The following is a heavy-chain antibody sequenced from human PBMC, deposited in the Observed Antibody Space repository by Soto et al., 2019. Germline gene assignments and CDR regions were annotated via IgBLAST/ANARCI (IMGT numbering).Heavy chain of an antibody. CDR1: GFIFSNFG. CDR3: VTELGGFEY. V-gene: IGHV3-30-3*01. CDR2: ISSDGTNK. J-gene: IGHJ4*02. Sequence: QVQLVESGGGVVQPGRSLRLSCAASGFIFSNFGMHWVRQAPGKGLEWVAVISSDGTNKYYEDSVKGRFTISRDNSKNTLYVQMNSLRPEDTAVYYCVTELGGFEYWGQGTLLTVSS. D-gene: IGHD3-16*01.